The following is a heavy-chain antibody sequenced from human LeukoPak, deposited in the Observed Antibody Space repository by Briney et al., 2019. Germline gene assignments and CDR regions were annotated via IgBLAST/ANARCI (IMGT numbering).Heavy chain of an antibody. Sequence: GGSLRLSREASGFTFSNYAMSWVCQAPGKGLGWVSAISGSGDSTYYADSVKGRFTISRDNSKNTLYLQMSSLRAEDTALYYCAKATWNSWNEDCWGQGTLVIVSS. J-gene: IGHJ4*02. CDR3: AKATWNSWNEDC. CDR2: ISGSGDST. CDR1: GFTFSNYA. V-gene: IGHV3-23*01. D-gene: IGHD1-7*01.